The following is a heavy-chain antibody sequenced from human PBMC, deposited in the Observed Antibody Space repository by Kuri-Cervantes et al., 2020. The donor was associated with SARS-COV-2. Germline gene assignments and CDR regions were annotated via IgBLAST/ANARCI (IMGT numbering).Heavy chain of an antibody. J-gene: IGHJ4*02. CDR1: GFTFSSYD. V-gene: IGHV3-13*01. CDR3: ISSSVWYGGVYFDY. Sequence: GGSLRLSCAASGFTFSSYDMHWVRQATGKGLEWVSAIGTAGDTYYPGSVKGRFTISRDNAKNSLYLQMNSLQTEDTAVYYCISSSVWYGGVYFDYWGQGTLVTVSS. CDR2: IGTAGDT. D-gene: IGHD6-19*01.